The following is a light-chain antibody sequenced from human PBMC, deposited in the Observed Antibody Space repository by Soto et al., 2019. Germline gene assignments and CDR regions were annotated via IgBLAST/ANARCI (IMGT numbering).Light chain of an antibody. CDR1: SSDVGSYNL. J-gene: IGLJ1*01. CDR3: CSYAGSSTYV. CDR2: EGS. Sequence: QSALTHLASVSGSPGQSNTISCTGTSSDVGSYNLVSWYQQHPGKAPKLMIYEGSKRPSGVSNRFSGSKSGNTASLTISGLQAEDEADYYCCSYAGSSTYVFGTGTKVTVL. V-gene: IGLV2-23*01.